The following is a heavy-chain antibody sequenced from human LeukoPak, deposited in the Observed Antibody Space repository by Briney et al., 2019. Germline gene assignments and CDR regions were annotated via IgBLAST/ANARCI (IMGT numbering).Heavy chain of an antibody. V-gene: IGHV1-2*02. CDR1: GYTFTGYY. Sequence: ASVKVSCKASGYTFTGYYMHWVRQAPGQGLEWMGWINPNSGGTNYAQKFQGRVTMTEDTSTDTAYMELSSLRSEDTAVYYCATAPHLYGDYYYYGMDVWGQGTTVTVSS. CDR3: ATAPHLYGDYYYYGMDV. J-gene: IGHJ6*02. D-gene: IGHD4-17*01. CDR2: INPNSGGT.